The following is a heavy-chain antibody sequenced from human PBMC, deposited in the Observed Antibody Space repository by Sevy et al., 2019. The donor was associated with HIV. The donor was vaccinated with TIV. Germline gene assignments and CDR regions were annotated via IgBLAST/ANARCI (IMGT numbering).Heavy chain of an antibody. D-gene: IGHD6-19*01. CDR3: ARVDSSGWYGAFDI. CDR1: GYTFTSYA. Sequence: ASVKVSCKASGYTFTSYAMHWVRQAPGQRLEWMGWINAGNGNTKYSQKFQGRVTITRDTSAGTAYMELSSLRSEDTAVYYCARVDSSGWYGAFDIWGQGTMVTVSS. J-gene: IGHJ3*02. V-gene: IGHV1-3*01. CDR2: INAGNGNT.